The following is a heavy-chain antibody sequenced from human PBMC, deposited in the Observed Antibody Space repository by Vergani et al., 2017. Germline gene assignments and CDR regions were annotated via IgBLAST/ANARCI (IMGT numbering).Heavy chain of an antibody. CDR2: INPNSGGT. Sequence: QVQLVQSGAEVKKPGASVKVSCKASGYTFTGYYMHWVRQAPGQGLEWMGWINPNSGGTNYAQKFQGRVTMTRDTSISTAYMELSRLRSDDTAVYYCARANYYGSGSYSHYCGMDVWGQGTTVTVSS. CDR3: ARANYYGSGSYSHYCGMDV. CDR1: GYTFTGYY. V-gene: IGHV1-2*02. J-gene: IGHJ6*02. D-gene: IGHD3-10*01.